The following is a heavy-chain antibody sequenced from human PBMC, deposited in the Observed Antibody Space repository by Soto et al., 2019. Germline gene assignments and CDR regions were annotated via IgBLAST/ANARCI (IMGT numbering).Heavy chain of an antibody. CDR3: ARGGLPGTGFDY. V-gene: IGHV1-8*01. CDR2: MNPNSGNT. J-gene: IGHJ4*02. CDR1: GYTFTSYD. D-gene: IGHD1-7*01. Sequence: QVQLVQSGAEVKKPGASVKVSCKASGYTFTSYDINWVRQATGQGLEWMGWMNPNSGNTGYAQKFQGRVSMTRHTSITTAYMELSSLRSEATAVYYCARGGLPGTGFDYWGQGTLVTVSS.